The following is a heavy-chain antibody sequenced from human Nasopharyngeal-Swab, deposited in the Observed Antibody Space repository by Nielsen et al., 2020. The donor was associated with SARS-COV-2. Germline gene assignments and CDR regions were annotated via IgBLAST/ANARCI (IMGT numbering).Heavy chain of an antibody. D-gene: IGHD3-22*01. CDR2: ISGSGGST. Sequence: GGSLRLSCAASGFTFSSYAMSWVRQAPGKGLEWVSAISGSGGSTYYADSVKGRFTISRDNSKNTLYLQMNSLRAEDTVVYYCAKDLSYYYDSSGGGMDVWGQGTTVTVSS. CDR1: GFTFSSYA. J-gene: IGHJ6*02. V-gene: IGHV3-23*01. CDR3: AKDLSYYYDSSGGGMDV.